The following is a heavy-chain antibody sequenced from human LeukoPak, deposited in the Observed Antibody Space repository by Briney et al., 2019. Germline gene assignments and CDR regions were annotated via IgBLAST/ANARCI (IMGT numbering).Heavy chain of an antibody. CDR1: GFTFSSYA. V-gene: IGHV3-23*01. CDR3: ARRGIVIRSLFVVGYHKEASYFDS. Sequence: GGSLRLSCAASGFTFSSYAMSWVRQAPGKGLQWVAGLSGSAGGTHYADSIKGRFTVSRDNAKNTLYLQMNSLRPEDTAVYFCARRGIVIRSLFVVGYHKEASYFDSWGQGALVIVSS. D-gene: IGHD2-21*01. J-gene: IGHJ4*02. CDR2: LSGSAGGT.